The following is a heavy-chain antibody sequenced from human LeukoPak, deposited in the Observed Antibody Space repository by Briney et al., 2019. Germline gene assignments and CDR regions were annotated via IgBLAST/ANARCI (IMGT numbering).Heavy chain of an antibody. CDR1: GFTFSSYA. CDR3: AKSSSQHYYYYYGMDV. V-gene: IGHV3-23*01. CDR2: ISGSGGST. Sequence: GGSLRLSCAASGFTFSSYAMSWVRQAPGKGLEWVSAISGSGGSTYYADSVKGRFTISRDNSKNTLYLQMNSLRAEDTAVYYCAKSSSQHYYYYYGMDVWGQGTTVTVSS. J-gene: IGHJ6*02. D-gene: IGHD6-13*01.